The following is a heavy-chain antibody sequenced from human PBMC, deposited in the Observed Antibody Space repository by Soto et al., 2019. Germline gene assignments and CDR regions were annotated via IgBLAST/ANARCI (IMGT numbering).Heavy chain of an antibody. CDR3: ARATAVPNTLRSRYFFDY. V-gene: IGHV4-61*01. D-gene: IGHD4-17*01. CDR2: VYYSGTT. Sequence: SETLSLTCSVSGGSVSDKTYYWSWIRQPPGKRLEWIGYVYYSGTTNYNPSLKSRVTISVDLSKNRFSLRLSSVTTADTALYYCARATAVPNTLRSRYFFDYWGQGTLVTVSS. CDR1: GGSVSDKTYY. J-gene: IGHJ4*02.